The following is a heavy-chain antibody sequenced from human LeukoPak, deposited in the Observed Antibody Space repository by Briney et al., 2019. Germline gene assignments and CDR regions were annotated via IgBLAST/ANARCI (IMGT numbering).Heavy chain of an antibody. J-gene: IGHJ4*02. D-gene: IGHD1-1*01. CDR2: LSGRSSAI. CDR3: ARGLSLSPYSYIDY. V-gene: IGHV3-48*01. CDR1: GFNFSEYS. Sequence: GGSLRLSCAASGFNFSEYSINWVRQAPGKGLEWISYLSGRSSAIYYADSVKGRFTVSRDNSKNTLYLQMNSLRAEDTTVYYCARGLSLSPYSYIDYWGQGTLVTVSS.